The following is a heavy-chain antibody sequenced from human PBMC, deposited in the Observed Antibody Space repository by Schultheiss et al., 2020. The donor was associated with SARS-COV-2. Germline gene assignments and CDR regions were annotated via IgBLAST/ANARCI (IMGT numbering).Heavy chain of an antibody. D-gene: IGHD3-22*01. J-gene: IGHJ3*02. Sequence: SETLSLTCAVSGGSISSSNWWSWVRQPPGKGLEWIGEIYHSGSTNYNPSLKSRVTISVDKSKNQFSLKLSSVTAADTAVYYCARVNYYDSSDAFDIWGQGTMVTVSS. CDR2: IYHSGST. CDR1: GGSISSSNW. V-gene: IGHV4-4*02. CDR3: ARVNYYDSSDAFDI.